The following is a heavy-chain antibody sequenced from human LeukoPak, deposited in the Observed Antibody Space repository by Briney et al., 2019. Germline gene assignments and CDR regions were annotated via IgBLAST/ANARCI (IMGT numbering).Heavy chain of an antibody. J-gene: IGHJ4*02. CDR1: GFTFSSYG. CDR2: IRYDGSNK. V-gene: IGHV3-30*02. CDR3: AKDMQNRDGYNYPFDFDY. Sequence: PGGSLRLSCAASGFTFSSYGMHCVRHAPGKGLEWVAFIRYDGSNKYYADSVKGRFTISRDNSKNTLYLQMNSLRAEDTAVCYCAKDMQNRDGYNYPFDFDYWGQGTLVTVSS. D-gene: IGHD5-24*01.